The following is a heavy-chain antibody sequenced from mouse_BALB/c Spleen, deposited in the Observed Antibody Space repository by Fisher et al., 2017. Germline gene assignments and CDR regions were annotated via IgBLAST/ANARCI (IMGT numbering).Heavy chain of an antibody. D-gene: IGHD1-1*01. V-gene: IGHV1-9*01. Sequence: KFKGKATFTADTSSNTAYMQLSSLTSEDSAVYYCARGGPYGSSYYWYFDVWGAGTTVTVSS. CDR3: ARGGPYGSSYYWYFDV. J-gene: IGHJ1*01.